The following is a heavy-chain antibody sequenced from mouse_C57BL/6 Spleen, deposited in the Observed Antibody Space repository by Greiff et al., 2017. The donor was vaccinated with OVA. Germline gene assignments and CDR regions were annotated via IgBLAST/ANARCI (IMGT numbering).Heavy chain of an antibody. V-gene: IGHV5-4*01. CDR2: ISDGGSYT. J-gene: IGHJ4*01. CDR1: GFTFSSYA. CDR3: AREELHYAMDY. Sequence: EVQVVESGGGLVKPGGSLKLSCAASGFTFSSYAMSWVRQTPEKRLEWVATISDGGSYTYYPDNVKGRFTISRDNAKNNLYLQMSHLKSEDTAMYYCAREELHYAMDYWGQGTSVTVSS.